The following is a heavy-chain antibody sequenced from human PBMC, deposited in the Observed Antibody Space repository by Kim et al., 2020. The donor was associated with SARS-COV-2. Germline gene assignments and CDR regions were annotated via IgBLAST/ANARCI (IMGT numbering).Heavy chain of an antibody. CDR3: ARDPDDSSGSDAFDI. Sequence: GGSLRLSCAASGFTFSSYAMHWVRQAPGKGLEWVAVISYDGINKNYADSVKGRFTISRDNSKNTLSLQMNSLRAEDTAVYYCARDPDDSSGSDAFDIWGQGTMVAVSS. V-gene: IGHV3-30-3*01. CDR2: ISYDGINK. D-gene: IGHD3-22*01. CDR1: GFTFSSYA. J-gene: IGHJ3*02.